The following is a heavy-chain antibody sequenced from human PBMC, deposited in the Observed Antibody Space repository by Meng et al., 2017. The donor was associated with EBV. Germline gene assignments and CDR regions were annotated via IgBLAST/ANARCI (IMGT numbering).Heavy chain of an antibody. CDR2: IYWDDDK. Sequence: ITYKYSGPTLVKPTQPPTLTRTFSAFSLSTRGVSVGWIRQPPGKALEWLALIYWDDDKRYSPSLKSRLTITKDTSKNQVVLTMTNMDPVDAATYYCAHIIAARPFDYWGQGTLVTVSS. J-gene: IGHJ4*02. CDR3: AHIIAARPFDY. V-gene: IGHV2-5*02. D-gene: IGHD6-6*01. CDR1: AFSLSTRGVS.